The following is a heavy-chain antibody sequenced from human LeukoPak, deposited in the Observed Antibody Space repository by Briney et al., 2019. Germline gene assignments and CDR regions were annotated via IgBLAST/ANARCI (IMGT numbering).Heavy chain of an antibody. D-gene: IGHD3-3*01. CDR1: GFTFSSYS. V-gene: IGHV3-48*04. J-gene: IGHJ3*02. Sequence: GGSLRLSCAASGFTFSSYSMNWVRQAPGKGLEWVSYISSSSSTIYYADSVKGRFTISRDNAKNSLYLQMNSLRAEDTAVYYCARDSSPSSYRPGNYDFWSGYYSFRPDAFDIWGQGTMVTVSS. CDR2: ISSSSSTI. CDR3: ARDSSPSSYRPGNYDFWSGYYSFRPDAFDI.